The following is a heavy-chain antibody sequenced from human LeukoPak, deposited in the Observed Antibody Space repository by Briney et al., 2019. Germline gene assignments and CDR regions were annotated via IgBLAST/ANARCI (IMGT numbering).Heavy chain of an antibody. D-gene: IGHD2-15*01. CDR3: TKGTIELGV. V-gene: IGHV3-23*01. CDR1: GFTFTAYA. Sequence: GGSLRLSCAASGFTFTAYAMSWVRQAPGKGLEWVSTISDRGDSTYYADSVKGRFTISRDNSKDTVFLQLNSLRAEDTALYYCTKGTIELGVWGQGTTVTVSS. CDR2: ISDRGDST. J-gene: IGHJ6*02.